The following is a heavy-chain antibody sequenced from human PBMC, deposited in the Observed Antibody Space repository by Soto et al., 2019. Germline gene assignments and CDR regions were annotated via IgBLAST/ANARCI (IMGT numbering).Heavy chain of an antibody. CDR1: GFTFSSYW. D-gene: IGHD3-10*01. CDR3: ARDGPYYGSGREPNWFDT. CDR2: INSDGSST. J-gene: IGHJ5*02. Sequence: GGSLRLSCAASGFTFSSYWMHWVRQAPGKGLVWVSRINSDGSSTSYADSVKGRSTISRDNAKNTLYLQMNSLRAEDTAVYYCARDGPYYGSGREPNWFDTWGQGTLVTVSS. V-gene: IGHV3-74*01.